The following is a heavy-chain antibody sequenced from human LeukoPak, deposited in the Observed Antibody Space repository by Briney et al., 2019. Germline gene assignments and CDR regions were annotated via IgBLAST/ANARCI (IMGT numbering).Heavy chain of an antibody. CDR1: GSTFSSYS. V-gene: IGHV3-21*01. CDR3: ARGQVLVGASFDY. D-gene: IGHD1-26*01. J-gene: IGHJ4*02. CDR2: ISSRSNYI. Sequence: GGSLRLSCTASGSTFSSYSMNWVRQAPGKGLEWVSSISSRSNYIYYADSLKGRFTISRDNAKNSLYLQMNSLRAEDTAVYYCARGQVLVGASFDYWGQGTLLTVSS.